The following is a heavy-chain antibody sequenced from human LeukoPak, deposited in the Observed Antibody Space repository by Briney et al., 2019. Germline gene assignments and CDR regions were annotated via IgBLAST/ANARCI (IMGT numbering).Heavy chain of an antibody. J-gene: IGHJ4*02. D-gene: IGHD6-19*01. Sequence: GGSLRLSCAASGFTFSSYTMIWVRQAPGKGLEWISDISGSSSTSFYADSVKGRFTISRDNSKNTLYLQMNSLRAEDTAVYYCARDSSGPGYWGQGTLVTVSS. V-gene: IGHV3-48*01. CDR1: GFTFSSYT. CDR2: ISGSSSTS. CDR3: ARDSSGPGY.